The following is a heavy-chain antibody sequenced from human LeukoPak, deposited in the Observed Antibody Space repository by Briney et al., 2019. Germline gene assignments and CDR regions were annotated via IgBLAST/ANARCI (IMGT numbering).Heavy chain of an antibody. CDR2: ISASGGST. D-gene: IGHD3-10*01. V-gene: IGHV3-23*01. J-gene: IGHJ6*03. CDR3: ARLSAYYYGSYFYYYMAV. Sequence: AGSLRLSCEASGFTFSSYAMSWVRQAPGKGLEWVWAISASGGSTYYTDSVMGRFTISRDNSKNTLYLQMNSLRAEDTAVYYSARLSAYYYGSYFYYYMAVWGKGTTVTVSS. CDR1: GFTFSSYA.